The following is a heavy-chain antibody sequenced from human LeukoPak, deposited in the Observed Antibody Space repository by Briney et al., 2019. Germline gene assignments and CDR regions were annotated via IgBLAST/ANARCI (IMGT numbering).Heavy chain of an antibody. D-gene: IGHD4/OR15-4a*01. CDR1: GYSFTNYG. V-gene: IGHV1-18*01. J-gene: IGHJ4*02. CDR3: ASHDYGG. CDR2: VSGNDGRT. Sequence: ASVKVSCKASGYSFTNYGVSWVRQAPGQGLEWMGWVSGNDGRTNYAQKFQGRVTMTRDTPISTAYMELSRLRSDDTAVYYCASHDYGGWGQGTLVTVSS.